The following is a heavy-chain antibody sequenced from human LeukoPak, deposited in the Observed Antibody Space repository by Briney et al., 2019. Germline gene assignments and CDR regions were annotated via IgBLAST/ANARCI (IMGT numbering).Heavy chain of an antibody. V-gene: IGHV3-23*01. Sequence: GGSLSLSCAASGFTFSNAWMSWVRQAPGRGLEWVSAISGSGGSTYYADSVKGRFTISRDNSKNTLYLQMNSLRAEDTALYYCAKDYGPLSSYWGQGTLVTVSS. J-gene: IGHJ4*02. CDR2: ISGSGGST. CDR3: AKDYGPLSSY. CDR1: GFTFSNAW. D-gene: IGHD4-17*01.